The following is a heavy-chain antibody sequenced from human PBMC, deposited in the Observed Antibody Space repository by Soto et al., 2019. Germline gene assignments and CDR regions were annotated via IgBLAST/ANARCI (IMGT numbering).Heavy chain of an antibody. J-gene: IGHJ5*02. CDR3: ARDEPGSSSWSRWFDP. D-gene: IGHD6-6*01. CDR2: IYYSGST. Sequence: SETLSLTCTVSGGSISSYYWSWIRQPPGKGLEWIGYIYYSGSTNYNPSLKSRVTISVDTSKNQFSLKLSSVTAADTAVYYCARDEPGSSSWSRWFDPWGQGTLVTVSS. CDR1: GGSISSYY. V-gene: IGHV4-59*01.